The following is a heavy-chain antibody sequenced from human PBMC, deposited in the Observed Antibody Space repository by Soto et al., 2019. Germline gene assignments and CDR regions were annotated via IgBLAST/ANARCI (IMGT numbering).Heavy chain of an antibody. Sequence: QLQLQESGSGLVKPSQTLSLTCAVSGGSISSGGYSWSWIRQPPGKGLEWIGYIYDSENTYYNPSLKSRVTISVDRSKNKFSLKLSSVTAADTAVYYCAVGALIFHPWGQGTLVTVSS. CDR1: GGSISSGGYS. CDR3: AVGALIFHP. J-gene: IGHJ5*02. D-gene: IGHD1-26*01. V-gene: IGHV4-30-2*01. CDR2: IYDSENT.